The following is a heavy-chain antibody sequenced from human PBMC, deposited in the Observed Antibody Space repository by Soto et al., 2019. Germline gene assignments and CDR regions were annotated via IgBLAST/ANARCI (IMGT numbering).Heavy chain of an antibody. CDR3: AKNIIGPSTVTTGYNWFDP. J-gene: IGHJ5*02. CDR2: ISGSGGST. V-gene: IGHV3-23*01. Sequence: EVQLLESGGGLVQPGGSLRLSCAASGFTFSSYAMSWVRQAPGKGLEWVSAISGSGGSTYYADSVKGRFTISRDNSKNTLYLQMNSLRAEDTAVYYCAKNIIGPSTVTTGYNWFDPWGQGTLVTVSS. D-gene: IGHD4-17*01. CDR1: GFTFSSYA.